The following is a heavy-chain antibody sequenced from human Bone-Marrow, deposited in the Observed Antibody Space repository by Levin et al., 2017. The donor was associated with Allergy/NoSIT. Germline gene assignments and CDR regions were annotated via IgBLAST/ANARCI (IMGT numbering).Heavy chain of an antibody. CDR3: AREDTGGSYLGY. CDR2: IVSSGSTI. Sequence: GGSLRLSCAASGFTFSSHSMNWVRQAPGKGLEWVSYIVSSGSTIYYADSVKGRFTISRDNAKNSLFLQMNSLRAEDTAVYYCAREDTGGSYLGYWGQGTLVTVSS. J-gene: IGHJ4*02. CDR1: GFTFSSHS. V-gene: IGHV3-48*01. D-gene: IGHD1-26*01.